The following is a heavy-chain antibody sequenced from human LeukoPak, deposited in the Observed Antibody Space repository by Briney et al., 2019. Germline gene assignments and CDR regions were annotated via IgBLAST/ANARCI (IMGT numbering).Heavy chain of an antibody. Sequence: PGGSLRLSCAASGFTFSSYAMSWVRQAPGKGLEWVSAISVSGGSTYYVDSVKGRFTISRDNSKNTLYLQMNSLRAEDTAVYYCARGVFSMGVIYYYYYMDVWGKGTTVTVSS. J-gene: IGHJ6*03. CDR1: GFTFSSYA. CDR3: ARGVFSMGVIYYYYYMDV. CDR2: ISVSGGST. D-gene: IGHD2/OR15-2a*01. V-gene: IGHV3-23*01.